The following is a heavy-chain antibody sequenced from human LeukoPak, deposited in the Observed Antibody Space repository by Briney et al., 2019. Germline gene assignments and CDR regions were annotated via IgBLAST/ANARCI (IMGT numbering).Heavy chain of an antibody. CDR3: ARVTGYVIEDYFDY. CDR1: GDSISSGSYY. CDR2: IYYSGST. V-gene: IGHV4-61*01. Sequence: SETLSLTCTVSGDSISSGSYYWSWIRQPPGKGLEWIGYIYYSGSTNYNPSLKSRVTISVDTSKNQFSLKLRSVTAADAAVYYCARVTGYVIEDYFDYWGQGTLVTVSS. D-gene: IGHD3-22*01. J-gene: IGHJ4*02.